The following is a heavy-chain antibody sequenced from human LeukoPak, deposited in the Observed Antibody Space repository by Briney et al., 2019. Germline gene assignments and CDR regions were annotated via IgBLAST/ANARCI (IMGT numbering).Heavy chain of an antibody. D-gene: IGHD6-13*01. CDR3: ARDRQSSSWYGGAFDI. J-gene: IGHJ3*02. V-gene: IGHV4-4*07. CDR2: IYTSGST. CDR1: GGSISSYY. Sequence: SETRSLTCTVSGGSISSYYWSWIRQPAGKGLEWIGRIYTSGSTNYNPSLKSRVTMSVDTSKNQFSQKLSSVTAADTAVYYCARDRQSSSWYGGAFDIWGQGTMVTVSS.